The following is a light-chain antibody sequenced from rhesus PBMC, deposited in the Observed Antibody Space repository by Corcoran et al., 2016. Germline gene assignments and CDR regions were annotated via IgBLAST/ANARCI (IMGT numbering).Light chain of an antibody. V-gene: IGKV3-17*02. CDR2: GAS. CDR1: QSVSSR. J-gene: IGKJ1*01. CDR3: QQATNWSWT. Sequence: EIVLTQSPATLSLSPGERATLSFRASQSVSSRLAWYQQKPGQAPRRLMYGASNRVNGIPDRVSGSGSRTDFTLTISSLEPEDVAVYFCQQATNWSWTFGQGTKVEI.